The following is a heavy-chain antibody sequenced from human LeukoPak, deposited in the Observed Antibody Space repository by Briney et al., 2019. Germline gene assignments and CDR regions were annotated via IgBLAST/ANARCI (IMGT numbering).Heavy chain of an antibody. D-gene: IGHD2-8*01. Sequence: PGRSLRLSCAASGFTFSSYAMHWVRQAPGKGLEWVAVISYDGSNKYYADSVKGRFTISRDNSKNTLYLQMNSLRAEDTAVYYCARFFSMVYAPYYFDYWGQGTLVTVSS. CDR3: ARFFSMVYAPYYFDY. J-gene: IGHJ4*02. V-gene: IGHV3-30-3*01. CDR1: GFTFSSYA. CDR2: ISYDGSNK.